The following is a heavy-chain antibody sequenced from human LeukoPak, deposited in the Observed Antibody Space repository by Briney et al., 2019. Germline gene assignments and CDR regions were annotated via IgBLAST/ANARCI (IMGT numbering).Heavy chain of an antibody. CDR1: GGSFSGYY. J-gene: IGHJ6*03. D-gene: IGHD4-17*01. Sequence: PSETLSLTCAVYGGSFSGYYWSWIRQPPGKGLEWIGEINHSGSTNYNPSLKSRVTISVDTSKNQFSLKLSSVTAADTAVYYCARESGDYGDYVNYYYMDVWGKGTTVTVSS. V-gene: IGHV4-34*01. CDR3: ARESGDYGDYVNYYYMDV. CDR2: INHSGST.